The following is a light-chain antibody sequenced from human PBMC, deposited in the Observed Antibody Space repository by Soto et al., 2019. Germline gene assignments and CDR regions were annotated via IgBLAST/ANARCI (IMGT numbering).Light chain of an antibody. Sequence: DIQMTQSPSSLSASVGDRVTITCRASQSISSYLNWYQQKPGKAPKLLIYAASSLQSGVPSRFSGSGSGTDFTLTISSLQPEDIATYYCQQSYSTTGTFGPGTKVDIK. CDR3: QQSYSTTGT. V-gene: IGKV1-39*01. J-gene: IGKJ3*01. CDR1: QSISSY. CDR2: AAS.